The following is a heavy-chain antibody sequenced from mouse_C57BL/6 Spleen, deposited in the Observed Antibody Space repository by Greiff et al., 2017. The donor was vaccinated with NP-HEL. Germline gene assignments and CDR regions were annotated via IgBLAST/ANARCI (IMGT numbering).Heavy chain of an antibody. D-gene: IGHD2-4*01. Sequence: VQLQQSGPELVKPGASVKMSCKASGYTFTDYNMHWVKQSHGKSLEWIGYINPNNGGTSSNQKFKGKATLTVNKSSSTAYMELRSLTSEDSAVYYCARGESYYDYAWFAYWGQGTLVTVSA. CDR2: INPNNGGT. V-gene: IGHV1-22*01. CDR1: GYTFTDYN. CDR3: ARGESYYDYAWFAY. J-gene: IGHJ3*01.